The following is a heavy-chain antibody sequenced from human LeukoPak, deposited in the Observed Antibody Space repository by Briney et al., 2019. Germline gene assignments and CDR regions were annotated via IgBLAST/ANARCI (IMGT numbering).Heavy chain of an antibody. V-gene: IGHV4-59*06. CDR3: VMSGSDYYYYYMDV. CDR2: IYYSGST. J-gene: IGHJ6*03. D-gene: IGHD3-3*01. Sequence: PSETLSLTCTVSGGSISSYYWSWIRQPPGKGLEWIGYIYYSGSTYYNPSLKSRVTISVDTSKNQFSLKLSSVTAADTAVYYCVMSGSDYYYYYMDVWGKGTTVTVSS. CDR1: GGSISSYY.